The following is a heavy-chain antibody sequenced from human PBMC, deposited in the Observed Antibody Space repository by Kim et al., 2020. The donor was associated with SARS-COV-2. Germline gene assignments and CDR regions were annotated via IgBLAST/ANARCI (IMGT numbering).Heavy chain of an antibody. J-gene: IGHJ4*02. CDR3: AREAVAGSFDY. D-gene: IGHD6-19*01. Sequence: NNRYSQKFPARVSITRDTSATTAYLELSGMRSEDTAVYYCAREAVAGSFDYWGQGTLVTVSS. V-gene: IGHV1-3*01. CDR2: NN.